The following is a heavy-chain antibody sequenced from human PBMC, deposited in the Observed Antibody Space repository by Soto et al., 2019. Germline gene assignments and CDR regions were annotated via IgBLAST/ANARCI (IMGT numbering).Heavy chain of an antibody. J-gene: IGHJ6*02. CDR1: GGTFSRYS. CDR3: ARFWGLLREDYYYYGMDV. V-gene: IGHV1-69*13. D-gene: IGHD3-16*01. CDR2: VIPIFGTA. Sequence: SVKGSCTASGGTFSRYSISWVRQAPGQGREWMGGVIPIFGTANYAQKFQGRVTITADESTSTAYMELSSLRSEDTAVYYWARFWGLLREDYYYYGMDVWGQGTTVTVSS.